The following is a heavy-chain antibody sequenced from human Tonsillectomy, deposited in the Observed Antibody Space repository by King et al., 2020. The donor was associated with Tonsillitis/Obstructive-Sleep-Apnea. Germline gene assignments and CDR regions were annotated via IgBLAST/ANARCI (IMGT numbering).Heavy chain of an antibody. CDR2: ISSSGSII. J-gene: IGHJ4*02. V-gene: IGHV3-48*03. Sequence: VQLVESGGGLVQPGGSLRLSCAASGFTFSSYEMNWVRQAPGKGLEWVSFISSSGSIIYYADSVKGRFTISRDNAKSSMYLQMSSLRAEDTAVYYCARDRGYWRSTSCYSYYFDYWGQGTLVTVSS. CDR3: ARDRGYWRSTSCYSYYFDY. CDR1: GFTFSSYE. D-gene: IGHD2-2*01.